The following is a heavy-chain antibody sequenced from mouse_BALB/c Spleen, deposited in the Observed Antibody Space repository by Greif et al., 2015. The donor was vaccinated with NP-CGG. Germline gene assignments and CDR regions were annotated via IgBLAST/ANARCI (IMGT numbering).Heavy chain of an antibody. CDR3: ARWGRGDY. V-gene: IGHV1-54*01. CDR1: GYAFTNYL. CDR2: INPGSGGT. J-gene: IGHJ2*01. Sequence: QVQLQQSGAELVRPGTSVKVSCKASGYAFTNYLIEWVKQRPGQGLEWIGVINPGSGGTNYNEKFKGKATLTADKSSSTAYMQLSSLTSDDSAVYFCARWGRGDYWGQGTTLTVSS.